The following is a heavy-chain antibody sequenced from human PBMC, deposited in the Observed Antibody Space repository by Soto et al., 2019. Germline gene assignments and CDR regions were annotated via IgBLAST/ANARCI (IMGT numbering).Heavy chain of an antibody. V-gene: IGHV4-59*01. CDR3: ARAGAATLSDY. Sequence: SETLSLTCTVSGGSISNYYWSWIRQPPGKGLEWIGYIYYSGSTNYNPSLKSRVTILLDTSKNQFSLKLSSVTAADTAVYYCARAGAATLSDYWGQGTLVTVSS. CDR2: IYYSGST. D-gene: IGHD2-15*01. J-gene: IGHJ4*02. CDR1: GGSISNYY.